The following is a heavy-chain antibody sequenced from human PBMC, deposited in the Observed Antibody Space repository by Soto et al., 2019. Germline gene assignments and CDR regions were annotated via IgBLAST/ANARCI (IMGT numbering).Heavy chain of an antibody. J-gene: IGHJ4*02. V-gene: IGHV3-30*04. Sequence: PGGSLRLSCAASGCTLNSYPLHWVRQAPGKGLAWVAVISYDGRNDYYGDSVRGRFTISRDNSKNMVYLQMTSLTPEDTAVYYCARVPYFDYGGQGTLVPVSS. CDR3: ARVPYFDY. CDR1: GCTLNSYP. CDR2: ISYDGRND.